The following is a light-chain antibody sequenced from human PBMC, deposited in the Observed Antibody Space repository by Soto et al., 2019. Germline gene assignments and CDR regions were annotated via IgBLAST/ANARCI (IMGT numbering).Light chain of an antibody. V-gene: IGKV1-33*01. Sequence: EIKMTQSPSSVSASVGDRGTITCRASQGISSWVAWYQLHPGKAPPLLIYDASHFDTRVPSRFSGSGSGTDFTFPIRSLPPEDIATHYCRQYDHLPLTFGGGTK. J-gene: IGKJ4*01. CDR1: QGISSW. CDR2: DAS. CDR3: RQYDHLPLT.